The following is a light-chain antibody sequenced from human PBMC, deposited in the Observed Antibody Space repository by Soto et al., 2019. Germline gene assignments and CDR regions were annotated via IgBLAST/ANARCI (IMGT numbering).Light chain of an antibody. V-gene: IGKV2-30*01. CDR2: KAS. Sequence: VLTQSPLSLPVTLGQPASISCSSSQSLVYRDGNVYLNWFHQRPGQSPRRLIYKASTRDSGVPDRFSGSGSATDFTLSISRVEADDAGVYYCMQGISFRFGQGTKVDIK. CDR3: MQGISFR. J-gene: IGKJ1*01. CDR1: QSLVYRDGNVY.